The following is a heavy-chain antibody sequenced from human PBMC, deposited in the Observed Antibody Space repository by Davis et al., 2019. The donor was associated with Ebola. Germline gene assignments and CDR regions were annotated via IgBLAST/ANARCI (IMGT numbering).Heavy chain of an antibody. Sequence: AASVKVSCKASGYTFTRYGTSWVRQAPGQGLEWMGWISAYNGNTNYAQNLQGRVTMTTDTSTSTAYMEVRSLRYDDTAVYYCARAVTMVLPSGWFDPWGQGTLVTVSS. D-gene: IGHD3-10*01. J-gene: IGHJ5*02. CDR3: ARAVTMVLPSGWFDP. CDR1: GYTFTRYG. CDR2: ISAYNGNT. V-gene: IGHV1-18*01.